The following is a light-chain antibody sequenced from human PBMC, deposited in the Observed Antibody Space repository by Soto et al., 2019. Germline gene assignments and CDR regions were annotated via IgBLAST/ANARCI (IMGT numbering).Light chain of an antibody. CDR2: DVS. V-gene: IGKV3-20*01. J-gene: IGKJ1*01. Sequence: EIVRTQSPATLSLSPGERYTLSCMASQSVSSYLAWYQQKPGQAPRLLIYDVSNRATGIPDRFSGSGSGTDFTLTISRLEPEDFAVYYCQQYGSSPRTFGQGTKVDIK. CDR3: QQYGSSPRT. CDR1: QSVSSY.